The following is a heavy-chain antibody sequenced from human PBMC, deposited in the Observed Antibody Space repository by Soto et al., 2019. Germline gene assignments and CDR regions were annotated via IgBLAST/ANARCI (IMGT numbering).Heavy chain of an antibody. V-gene: IGHV1-18*01. CDR3: ARARDSSGRGAFDI. Sequence: ASLKVSCKASGYTFTSYGISWVRQAPGQGLEWMGWISAYNGNTNYAQKLQGRVTMTTDTSTSTAYMELRSLRSDDTAVYYCARARDSSGRGAFDIWGQGTTVTVSS. CDR2: ISAYNGNT. J-gene: IGHJ3*02. D-gene: IGHD3-22*01. CDR1: GYTFTSYG.